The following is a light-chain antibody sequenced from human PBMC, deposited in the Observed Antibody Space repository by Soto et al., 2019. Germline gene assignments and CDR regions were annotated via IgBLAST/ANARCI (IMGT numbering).Light chain of an antibody. CDR3: HQYGSSPGT. CDR1: QTVSSSF. CDR2: GAS. V-gene: IGKV3-20*01. J-gene: IGKJ1*01. Sequence: EIVLTQSPGTLSLSPGEGATLSCRASQTVSSSFLAWYQQKAGQAPRLLIYGASSRATGIPDRFSGSGSGTDLTHTITRLEPEDFAVYYFHQYGSSPGTFGQGTNVE.